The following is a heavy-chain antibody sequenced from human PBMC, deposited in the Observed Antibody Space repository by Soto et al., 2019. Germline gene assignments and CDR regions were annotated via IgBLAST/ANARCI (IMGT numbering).Heavy chain of an antibody. J-gene: IGHJ6*04. D-gene: IGHD2-15*01. V-gene: IGHV1-69*02. CDR3: ARGGKLGGGMDV. CDR1: GDTFKRYT. CDR2: IIPMLEMT. Sequence: QGQLVQSGAEVKKPGSSVKVSCKASGDTFKRYTVNWVRQAPGQGLEWLGRIIPMLEMTDYAQRFKGRVTMTADRSTNTVYMEMGSLRSDDTAIYYCARGGKLGGGMDVWGEGTTVTVSS.